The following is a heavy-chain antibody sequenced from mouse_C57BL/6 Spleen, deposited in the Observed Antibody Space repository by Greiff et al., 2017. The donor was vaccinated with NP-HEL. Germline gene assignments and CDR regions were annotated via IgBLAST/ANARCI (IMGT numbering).Heavy chain of an antibody. CDR2: ISYDGSN. J-gene: IGHJ2*01. CDR3: AREGGKLYGYLYYFDY. V-gene: IGHV3-6*01. D-gene: IGHD2-2*01. CDR1: GYSITSGYY. Sequence: DVKLQESGPGLVKPSQSLSLTCSVTGYSITSGYYWNWIRQFPGNKLEWMGYISYDGSNNYNPSLKNRISITRDTSKNQFFLKLNSVTTEDTATYYCAREGGKLYGYLYYFDYWGQGTTLTVSS.